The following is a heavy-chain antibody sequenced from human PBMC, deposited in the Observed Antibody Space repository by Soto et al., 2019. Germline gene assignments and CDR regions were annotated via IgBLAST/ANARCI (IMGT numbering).Heavy chain of an antibody. Sequence: SQTLSLTCAISGDSVSSNSAAWNWIRQSPSRGLEWLGRTYYRSKWYNDYAVSVKSRITINPDTSKNQFSLQLNSVTPEDTAVYYCARESCSGGSCTPGGYYDYMDVWGKGTTVTVSS. CDR1: GDSVSSNSAA. CDR2: TYYRSKWYN. V-gene: IGHV6-1*01. J-gene: IGHJ6*03. D-gene: IGHD2-15*01. CDR3: ARESCSGGSCTPGGYYDYMDV.